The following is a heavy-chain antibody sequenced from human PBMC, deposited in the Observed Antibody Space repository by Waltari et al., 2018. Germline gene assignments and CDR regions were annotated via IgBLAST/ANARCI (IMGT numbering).Heavy chain of an antibody. V-gene: IGHV1-69-2*01. Sequence: EVQLVQSGAEVKKPGATVKISCQVSGYTFTDYYMHWVQRAPGKGLEWMGLVDPEDGETIYAEKFQGRVTITADTSTDTAYMELSSLRSEDMAVYYCAREYSSSSEGYYYYYMDVWGKGTTVTVSS. CDR1: GYTFTDYY. CDR3: AREYSSSSEGYYYYYMDV. D-gene: IGHD6-13*01. CDR2: VDPEDGET. J-gene: IGHJ6*03.